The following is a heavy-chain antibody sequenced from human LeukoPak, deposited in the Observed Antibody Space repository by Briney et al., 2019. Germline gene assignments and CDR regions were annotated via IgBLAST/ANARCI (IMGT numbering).Heavy chain of an antibody. CDR1: GYSFTTYG. Sequence: GASVKVSCKASGYSFTTYGISWVRQAPGQGLEWMGWSSAYNGYTKSAQKFQGRVTMTKDTSTNTAYMELTSLRSDDTAIYYCARVMKEQWLANYFDYWGQGTLVTVSS. D-gene: IGHD6-19*01. V-gene: IGHV1-18*01. CDR2: SSAYNGYT. J-gene: IGHJ4*02. CDR3: ARVMKEQWLANYFDY.